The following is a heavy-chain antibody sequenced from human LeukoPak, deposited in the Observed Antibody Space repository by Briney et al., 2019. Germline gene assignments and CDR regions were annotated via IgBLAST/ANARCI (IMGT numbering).Heavy chain of an antibody. CDR3: AREWKVGYLGYFDY. D-gene: IGHD5-12*01. J-gene: IGHJ4*02. Sequence: GGSLRLSCAASGFTFSSYAMHWVRQAPGKGLEWVAVISYDGSNKYYADSVKGRFTISGDNSKNTLYLQMNSLRAEDTAVYYCAREWKVGYLGYFDYWGQGTLVTVSS. CDR2: ISYDGSNK. V-gene: IGHV3-30*04. CDR1: GFTFSSYA.